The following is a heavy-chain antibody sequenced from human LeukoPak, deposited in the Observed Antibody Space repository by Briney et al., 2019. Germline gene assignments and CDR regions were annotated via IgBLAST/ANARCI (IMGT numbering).Heavy chain of an antibody. D-gene: IGHD3-22*01. V-gene: IGHV3-13*01. CDR2: IRTAGDE. CDR1: GFTFSTYD. CDR3: ARGANGASGYPFDY. Sequence: QPGGSLRLSCAASGFTFSTYDMHWVRQATGRGLEWGSGIRTAGDEYYPGSVKGRFSVSRENAKNSLHPQMNSLRAGDTAVYYCARGANGASGYPFDYWGQGTLVTVSS. J-gene: IGHJ4*02.